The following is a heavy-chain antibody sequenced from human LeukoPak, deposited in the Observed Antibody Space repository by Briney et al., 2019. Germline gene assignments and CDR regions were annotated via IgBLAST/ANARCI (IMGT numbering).Heavy chain of an antibody. V-gene: IGHV4-34*01. Sequence: SETLSLTCAVYGGSFSGYYWSWIRQPPGKGLEWIGEINHSGSTNYNPSLKSRVTISVDTSKNQFSLKLSSVTAADTAVYYCARHVDDSNYDFWSGYYRHGIFDYWGQGTLVTVSS. CDR2: INHSGST. CDR1: GGSFSGYY. J-gene: IGHJ4*02. CDR3: ARHVDDSNYDFWSGYYRHGIFDY. D-gene: IGHD3-3*01.